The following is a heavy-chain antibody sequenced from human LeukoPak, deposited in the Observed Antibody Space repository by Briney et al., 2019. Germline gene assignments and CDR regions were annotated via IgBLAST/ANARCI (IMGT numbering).Heavy chain of an antibody. CDR2: TYYRSTWYN. D-gene: IGHD2-2*01. CDR3: ARRLTQYDCFDP. J-gene: IGHJ5*02. CDR1: GDSVSSNSVT. V-gene: IGHV6-1*01. Sequence: SQTLSLTCAISGDSVSSNSVTWNWIRQSPSRGLEWLGRTYYRSTWYNDYAVSVRGRITVNPDTSKNQFSLHLNSVTSEDTAVYYCARRLTQYDCFDPWGQGILVTVSS.